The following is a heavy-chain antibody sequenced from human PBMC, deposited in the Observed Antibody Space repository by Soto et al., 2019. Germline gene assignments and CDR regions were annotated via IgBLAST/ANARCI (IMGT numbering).Heavy chain of an antibody. Sequence: GGSLRLSCAASGFTFSSYAMHWVRQAPGKGLEWVAVISYDGSNKYYADSVKGRFTISRDNAKNSLYLQMNSLRAEDTALYHCARDFIAVAGYYFDYWGQGTLVTVSS. V-gene: IGHV3-30-3*01. D-gene: IGHD6-19*01. CDR2: ISYDGSNK. J-gene: IGHJ4*02. CDR3: ARDFIAVAGYYFDY. CDR1: GFTFSSYA.